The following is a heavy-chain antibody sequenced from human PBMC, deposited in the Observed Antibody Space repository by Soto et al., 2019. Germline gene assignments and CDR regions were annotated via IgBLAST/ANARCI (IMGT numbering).Heavy chain of an antibody. Sequence: EVQLLESGGGLVQPGGSLRLSCAASGFTFSSYVMSWVRQAPGKGLEWVSAISGSGGSTYYADSVKGRFTISRDNSKNTLYLQMNSLRAEDTAVYYCAKAHSNYVLGNYFDYWGQGTLVTVSS. D-gene: IGHD4-4*01. CDR1: GFTFSSYV. CDR3: AKAHSNYVLGNYFDY. J-gene: IGHJ4*02. V-gene: IGHV3-23*01. CDR2: ISGSGGST.